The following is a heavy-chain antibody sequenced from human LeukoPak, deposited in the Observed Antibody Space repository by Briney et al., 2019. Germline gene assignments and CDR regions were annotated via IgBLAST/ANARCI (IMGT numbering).Heavy chain of an antibody. D-gene: IGHD4-17*01. CDR1: GGSMSSSY. CDR3: ARHDGD. J-gene: IGHJ4*02. V-gene: IGHV4-59*08. CDR2: IYYSGST. Sequence: SETLSLTCTVSGGSMSSSYWSWIRQPSGKGLEWIGYIYYSGSTNYNPSLKSRVTISVDTSKNQFSLKLTSVTAADTAVYYCARHDGDWGQGTLVTVSS.